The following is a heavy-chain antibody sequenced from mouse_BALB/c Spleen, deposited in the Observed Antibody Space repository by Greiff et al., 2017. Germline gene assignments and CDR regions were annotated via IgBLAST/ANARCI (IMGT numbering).Heavy chain of an antibody. D-gene: IGHD2-1*01. J-gene: IGHJ1*01. Sequence: EVMLVESGGGLVKPGGSLKLSCAASGFTFSSYTMSWVRQTPEKRLEWVATISSGGGNTYYPDSVKGRFTISRDNAKNNLYLQMSSLRSEDTALYYCARSQYGNYLHWYFDVWGAGTTVTVSS. CDR3: ARSQYGNYLHWYFDV. CDR1: GFTFSSYT. CDR2: ISSGGGNT. V-gene: IGHV5-9*03.